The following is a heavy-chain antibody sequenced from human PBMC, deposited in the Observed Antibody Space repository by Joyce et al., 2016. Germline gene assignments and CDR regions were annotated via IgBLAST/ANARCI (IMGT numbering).Heavy chain of an antibody. V-gene: IGHV2-26*01. D-gene: IGHD3-3*01. J-gene: IGHJ6*03. CDR2: IFSNDEK. Sequence: QVTLKESGPVLVKPTETLTLTCTVSGFSLSTARMGVTWIRQPPGKALEWLAHIFSNDEKSSTTSLISRLTISKDTSKSQVVLTMTNMDPVDTATYYCARTTYYDFWNGYYSDYYYYMDVWGKGTTVTVSS. CDR1: GFSLSTARMG. CDR3: ARTTYYDFWNGYYSDYYYYMDV.